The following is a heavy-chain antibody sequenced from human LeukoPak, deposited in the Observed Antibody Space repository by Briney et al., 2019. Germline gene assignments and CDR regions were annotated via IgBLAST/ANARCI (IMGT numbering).Heavy chain of an antibody. V-gene: IGHV4-38-2*02. CDR3: ATHIPYDQRGGAFDN. J-gene: IGHJ3*02. D-gene: IGHD2-2*02. Sequence: SETLSLTCTVSNYSISTDYYWGWIRQPPGKGLEWIGTMYHSGSTYYNPSLKSRVTISVDTSKNQFSLKLSSVTAADTAVYYCATHIPYDQRGGAFDNWGQGTMVTVSS. CDR2: MYHSGST. CDR1: NYSISTDYY.